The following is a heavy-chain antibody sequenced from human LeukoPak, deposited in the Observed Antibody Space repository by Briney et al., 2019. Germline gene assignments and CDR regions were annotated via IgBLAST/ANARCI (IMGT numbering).Heavy chain of an antibody. CDR1: GDSISYHNYY. CDR3: ARLRAMAGHRGGFDF. Sequence: SETLSLTCAVSGDSISYHNYYWDWIRQPPGKGLEWIVTVYYTGNTYYNPSLKSRVAISVDTSKNQFSLQLTSMTAAGTAVYYCARLRAMAGHRGGFDFWGRGTMVTVSS. V-gene: IGHV4-39*01. D-gene: IGHD6-19*01. CDR2: VYYTGNT. J-gene: IGHJ3*01.